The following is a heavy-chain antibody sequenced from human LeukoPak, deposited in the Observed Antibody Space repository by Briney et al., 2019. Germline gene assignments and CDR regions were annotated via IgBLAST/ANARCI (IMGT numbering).Heavy chain of an antibody. Sequence: GGSLRLSCTASGFTFSAYWTTWVRQAPGKGLEFVANIKGDGSQKEYVDSVKGRFTISRDNAKNSLYLQMISLRAEDTAVYYCARWRGAQSEFEYWGQGTLVTVSS. J-gene: IGHJ4*02. CDR3: ARWRGAQSEFEY. D-gene: IGHD3-3*01. CDR1: GFTFSAYW. V-gene: IGHV3-7*01. CDR2: IKGDGSQK.